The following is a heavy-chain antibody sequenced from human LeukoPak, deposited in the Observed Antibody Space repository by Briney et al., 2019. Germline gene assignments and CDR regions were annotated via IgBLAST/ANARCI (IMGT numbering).Heavy chain of an antibody. CDR1: EITFSSYA. CDR2: ISGSGGRT. D-gene: IGHD2-15*01. CDR3: AKARVVVAATISFDY. V-gene: IGHV3-23*01. Sequence: GGSLRLSCATSEITFSSYAMSWVRQAPGKGLEWVSAISGSGGRTYYADSVKGRFTISRDNSKNTLYLQMNSLRAEDTAVHYCAKARVVVAATISFDYWGQGTLATVSS. J-gene: IGHJ4*02.